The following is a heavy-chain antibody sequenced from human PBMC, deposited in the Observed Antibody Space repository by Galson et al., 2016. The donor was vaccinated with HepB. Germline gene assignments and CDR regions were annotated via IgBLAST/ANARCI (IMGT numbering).Heavy chain of an antibody. J-gene: IGHJ2*01. V-gene: IGHV3-33*06. CDR1: GFTFKDYG. Sequence: SLRLSCAASGFTFKDYGMHWVRQAPGKGLEWVTFISHDGNNKYFPNFMKDRLTVSRDNYRNTLLLQIHSVRDDDTAVYYCAKDGGTWGYYYGDWNLDLWGRGTLVTVSS. D-gene: IGHD3-16*01. CDR2: ISHDGNNK. CDR3: AKDGGTWGYYYGDWNLDL.